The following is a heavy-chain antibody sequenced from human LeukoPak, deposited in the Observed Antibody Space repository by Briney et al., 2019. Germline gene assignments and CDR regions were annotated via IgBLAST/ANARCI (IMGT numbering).Heavy chain of an antibody. Sequence: GGSLRLSCAASGFTFDDYAMHWVRQAPGKGLEWVSGISWNSGSIGYADSVKGRFTISRDNAKNSLYLQMNSLRAEDTALYYCAKDTGSGGQQLGLFDYWGQGTLVTVSS. CDR3: AKDTGSGGQQLGLFDY. J-gene: IGHJ4*02. V-gene: IGHV3-9*01. CDR1: GFTFDDYA. CDR2: ISWNSGSI. D-gene: IGHD6-13*01.